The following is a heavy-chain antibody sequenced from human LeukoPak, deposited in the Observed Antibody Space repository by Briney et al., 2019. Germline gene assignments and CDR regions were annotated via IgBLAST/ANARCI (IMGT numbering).Heavy chain of an antibody. CDR1: GFTFSSYA. CDR3: ARDAGYSYGSGWYFDL. CDR2: ISGSGGST. V-gene: IGHV3-23*01. Sequence: GGSLRLSCAASGFTFSSYAMSWVRQAPGKGLEWVSAISGSGGSTYYADSVKGRFTISRDNSKNSLYLQMNSLRAEDTAVYYCARDAGYSYGSGWYFDLWGRGTLVTVSS. J-gene: IGHJ2*01. D-gene: IGHD5-18*01.